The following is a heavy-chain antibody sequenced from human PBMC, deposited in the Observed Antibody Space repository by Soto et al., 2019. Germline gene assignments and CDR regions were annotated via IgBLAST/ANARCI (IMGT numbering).Heavy chain of an antibody. CDR1: GFTFSSYS. CDR2: ISSSSSYI. J-gene: IGHJ6*02. Sequence: GGSLRLSCAASGFTFSSYSMNWVRQAPGKGLEWVSSISSSSSYIYYADSVKGRFTISRDNAKNSLYLQMNSLRAEDTAVYYCARDLKPLRPTSMDVWGQGTTVTVSS. V-gene: IGHV3-21*01. CDR3: ARDLKPLRPTSMDV. D-gene: IGHD3-3*01.